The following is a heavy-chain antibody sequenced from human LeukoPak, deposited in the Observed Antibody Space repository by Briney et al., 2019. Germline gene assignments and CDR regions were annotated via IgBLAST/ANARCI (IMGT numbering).Heavy chain of an antibody. CDR2: ISAYNGNT. CDR1: GYTFTTYG. Sequence: GASVKVSCKASGYTFTTYGITWVRQAPGQGLEWMGWISAYNGNTKYAQKFQGRVSMTADTSTSTAYMELRSLRSDDTAVYYCAREGRQASGYDWMGGEFDYWGQGTLVTVSS. CDR3: AREGRQASGYDWMGGEFDY. D-gene: IGHD5-12*01. J-gene: IGHJ4*02. V-gene: IGHV1-18*01.